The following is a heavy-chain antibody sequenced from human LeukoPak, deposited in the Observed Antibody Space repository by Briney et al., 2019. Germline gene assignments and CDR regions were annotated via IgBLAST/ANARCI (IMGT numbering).Heavy chain of an antibody. CDR1: GGSFSGYY. J-gene: IGHJ4*02. CDR3: ASLSGIWGY. CDR2: INHSGST. V-gene: IGHV4-34*01. Sequence: SETLSLTCAVYGGSFSGYYWSWIRQPPGKGLEWIGEINHSGSTNYNPSLKSRVTISLDTSKNQFSLKLSSVTAADTAVYYCASLSGIWGYGGQGKLATVSS. D-gene: IGHD1-26*01.